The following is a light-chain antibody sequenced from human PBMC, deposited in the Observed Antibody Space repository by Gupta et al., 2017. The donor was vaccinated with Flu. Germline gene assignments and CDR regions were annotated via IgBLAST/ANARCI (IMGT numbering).Light chain of an antibody. J-gene: IGLJ2*01. Sequence: SYVLAQPPSVSMAPGQTARITCGGNAIGSKSVHWYQQKAGQAPVLVVYDDRVRPSGIPERFSGSNSANTATLTISRVEAGDEADYYCQVWDGISDHVVFGGGTKLTVL. CDR2: DDR. V-gene: IGLV3-21*02. CDR3: QVWDGISDHVV. CDR1: AIGSKS.